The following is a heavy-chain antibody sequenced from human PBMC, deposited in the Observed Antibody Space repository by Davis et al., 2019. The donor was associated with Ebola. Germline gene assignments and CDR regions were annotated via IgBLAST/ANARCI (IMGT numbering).Heavy chain of an antibody. CDR3: VRDQHYAFDV. Sequence: GESLKISCAASGFTFSSYAMSWVRQAPGKGLEWVSAISGSGGSTYYADSVKGRFTISRDNSKNTLYLQMNTLRDEDTAMYYCVRDQHYAFDVWGQGTMVTVSS. V-gene: IGHV3-23*01. J-gene: IGHJ3*01. CDR2: ISGSGGST. D-gene: IGHD3-3*02. CDR1: GFTFSSYA.